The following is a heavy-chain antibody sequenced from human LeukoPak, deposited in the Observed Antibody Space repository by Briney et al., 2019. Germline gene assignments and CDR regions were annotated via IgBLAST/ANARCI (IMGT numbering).Heavy chain of an antibody. CDR1: GGSISSSSYY. Sequence: SETLSLTCTVSGGSISSSSYYWGWIRQPPGKGLEWIGSIYYSGSTYYNPSLKSRVTISVDTSKNQFSLKLSSVTAADTAVYYCAGLGARDYHDSLYGENDAFDIWGQGTMVTVSS. V-gene: IGHV4-39*07. D-gene: IGHD3-22*01. CDR3: AGLGARDYHDSLYGENDAFDI. J-gene: IGHJ3*02. CDR2: IYYSGST.